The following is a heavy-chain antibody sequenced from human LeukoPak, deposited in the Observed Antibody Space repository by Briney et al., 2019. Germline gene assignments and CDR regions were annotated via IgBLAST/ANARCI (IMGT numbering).Heavy chain of an antibody. Sequence: GASVKVSCKASGYTFTSYGISWVRQAPGQGLEWMGWISAYNGNTNYAQKLQGRVTMTTDTSTSTAYMELRSLRSDDTAVYYCARGGEKGYYYDSSGYPPTLSFDPWGQGTLVTVSS. CDR2: ISAYNGNT. D-gene: IGHD3-22*01. CDR1: GYTFTSYG. J-gene: IGHJ5*02. V-gene: IGHV1-18*01. CDR3: ARGGEKGYYYDSSGYPPTLSFDP.